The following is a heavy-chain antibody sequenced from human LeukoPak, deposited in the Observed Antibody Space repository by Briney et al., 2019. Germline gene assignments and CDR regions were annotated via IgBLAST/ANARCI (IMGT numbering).Heavy chain of an antibody. CDR2: ISYDGSNK. CDR1: GFTFSNYT. Sequence: GRSLRLSCAASGFTFSNYTMHWVRQAPGKGLEWVAVISYDGSNKYYADSVKGRFTISRDNSKNTLYLQMNRLRAEDTAVYYCARDYDYDYVWGSYDYWGQGTLVTVSS. J-gene: IGHJ4*02. CDR3: ARDYDYDYVWGSYDY. D-gene: IGHD3-16*01. V-gene: IGHV3-30*04.